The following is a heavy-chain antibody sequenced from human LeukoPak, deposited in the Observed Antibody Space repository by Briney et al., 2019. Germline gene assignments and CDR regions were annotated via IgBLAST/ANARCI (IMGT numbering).Heavy chain of an antibody. J-gene: IGHJ4*02. CDR3: ARRTSIAAPAYYFDY. D-gene: IGHD6-6*01. CDR1: GGSFSGYY. CDR2: INHSGST. Sequence: SETLSLTCAVYGGSFSGYYWSWIRRPPGKGLEWIGEINHSGSTNYNPSLKSRVTISVDTSKNQFSLKLSSVTAADTAVYYCARRTSIAAPAYYFDYWGQGTLVTVSS. V-gene: IGHV4-34*01.